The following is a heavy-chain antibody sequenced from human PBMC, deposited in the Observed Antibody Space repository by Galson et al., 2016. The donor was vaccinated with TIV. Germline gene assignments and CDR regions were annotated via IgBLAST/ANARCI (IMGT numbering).Heavy chain of an antibody. Sequence: SLRLSCAASEFTLSAYAMHWVRQAPGKGPEWVAIISYDASNKYYADSVKGRFTISRDNSKYTLYLQMNSLRAEDTAVYYCAREGGTYFDSYYYGMVVWGQGTTVTVSS. CDR3: AREGGTYFDSYYYGMVV. CDR1: EFTLSAYA. V-gene: IGHV3-30*07. D-gene: IGHD1-26*01. J-gene: IGHJ6*02. CDR2: ISYDASNK.